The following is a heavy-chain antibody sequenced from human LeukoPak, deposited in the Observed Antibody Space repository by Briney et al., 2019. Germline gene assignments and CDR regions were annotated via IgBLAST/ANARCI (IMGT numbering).Heavy chain of an antibody. Sequence: GGSLRLSCAASGFTFSDYYMSWIRQAPGKGPEWVSYISSSGSTIYYADSVKGRFTISRDNAKNSLYLQMNSLRAEDTAVYYCARDLLIARSGQQLAFGYDYWGQGTLVTVSS. J-gene: IGHJ4*02. CDR3: ARDLLIARSGQQLAFGYDY. CDR2: ISSSGSTI. D-gene: IGHD6-13*01. CDR1: GFTFSDYY. V-gene: IGHV3-11*01.